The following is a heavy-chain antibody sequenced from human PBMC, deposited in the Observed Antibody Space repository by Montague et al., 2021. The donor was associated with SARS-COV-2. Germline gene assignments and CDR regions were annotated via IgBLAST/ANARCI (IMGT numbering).Heavy chain of an antibody. V-gene: IGHV4-59*01. CDR1: GDSISSYY. J-gene: IGHJ6*02. CDR2: IHSTGRT. CDR3: ARDPGDFNFYGLDV. Sequence: SETLSLTCSVSGDSISSYYWSWIRQSPGKGLEWIGYIHSTGRTKYNSSLKSRVTISVDTPKNQFSLRLTSVTPADTAVYYCARDPGDFNFYGLDVWGQGTTGTVSS. D-gene: IGHD3-16*01.